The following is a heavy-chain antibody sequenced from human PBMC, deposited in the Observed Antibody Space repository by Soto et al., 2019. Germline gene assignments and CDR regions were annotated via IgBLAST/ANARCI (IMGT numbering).Heavy chain of an antibody. Sequence: ASVKVSCKASGYTFTSYGISWVRQAPGQGLEWMGWISAYNGNTNYAQKLQGRVTMTTDTSTSTAYMELRSLRSDDTTVYYCARSGSDYIWGSYRPGHIDYWGQGTLVTVSS. V-gene: IGHV1-18*01. CDR2: ISAYNGNT. CDR3: ARSGSDYIWGSYRPGHIDY. D-gene: IGHD3-16*02. CDR1: GYTFTSYG. J-gene: IGHJ4*02.